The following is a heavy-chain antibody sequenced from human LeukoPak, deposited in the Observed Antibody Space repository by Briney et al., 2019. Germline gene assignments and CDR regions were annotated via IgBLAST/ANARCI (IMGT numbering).Heavy chain of an antibody. Sequence: PGGSLRLSCAASGFTFSSYSMNWVRQAPGKGLEWVSSISSSSSYIYYADSVKGRFTISRDNAKNSLYLQMNSLRAEDTAVYYCARDREVVVAATSNAFWFDPWGQGTLVTVS. D-gene: IGHD2-15*01. CDR3: ARDREVVVAATSNAFWFDP. CDR2: ISSSSSYI. J-gene: IGHJ5*02. V-gene: IGHV3-21*01. CDR1: GFTFSSYS.